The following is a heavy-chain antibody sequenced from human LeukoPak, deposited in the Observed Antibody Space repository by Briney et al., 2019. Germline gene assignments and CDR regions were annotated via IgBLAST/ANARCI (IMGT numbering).Heavy chain of an antibody. CDR1: GFTFNNYP. Sequence: GGSLSLSCAASGFTFNNYPMSWVRQAPGKGLEWVSGISGSGGSTYYADSVKGRFTISRDNSKNTLDLQMNSLRAEDTAVYYCAKLLKSGSPYLDSWGQGTLATVSS. CDR3: AKLLKSGSPYLDS. D-gene: IGHD3-10*01. V-gene: IGHV3-23*01. CDR2: ISGSGGST. J-gene: IGHJ4*02.